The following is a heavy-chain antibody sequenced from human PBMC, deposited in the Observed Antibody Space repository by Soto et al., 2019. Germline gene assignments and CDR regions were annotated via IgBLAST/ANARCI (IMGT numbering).Heavy chain of an antibody. V-gene: IGHV3-30*18. J-gene: IGHJ6*02. CDR1: GFTFSSYS. CDR3: AKVMITFGGSRYGLDV. D-gene: IGHD3-16*01. CDR2: ISYDGGNK. Sequence: GGSLRLSCAASGFTFSSYSIHWVRQAPGKGLEWVAFISYDGGNKYYADSVKGRFTISRDNSKNTLFLQMNSLRAEDTAVYYCAKVMITFGGSRYGLDVWGQGTTVTVSS.